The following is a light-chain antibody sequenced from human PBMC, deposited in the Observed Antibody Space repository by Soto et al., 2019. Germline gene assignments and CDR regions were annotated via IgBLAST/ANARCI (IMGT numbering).Light chain of an antibody. CDR1: SSNIGNNY. CDR2: ENY. CDR3: ATWDSSLSAVV. V-gene: IGLV1-51*01. J-gene: IGLJ2*01. Sequence: QSVLTQPPSVSATPGQTVTISCSGSSSNIGNNYVSWYQQFPGAAPKLLIYENYWRPSGIPDRFSASKSGTSATLGITGLQTGDEADYYCATWDSSLSAVVVGGGTQLTVL.